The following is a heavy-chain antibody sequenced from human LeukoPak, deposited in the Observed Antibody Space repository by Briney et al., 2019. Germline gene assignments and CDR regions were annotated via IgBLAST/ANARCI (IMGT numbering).Heavy chain of an antibody. Sequence: GGSLKLSCAASGFSVSTNYMIWVRQAPGMGLECVSVISNHGTTYYADSVKGRFSISRDNSKNTVFLQMNSLRAEDTAVYYCAELGITMIGGVWGKGTTVTISS. CDR1: GFSVSTNY. V-gene: IGHV3-53*01. CDR2: ISNHGTT. CDR3: AELGITMIGGV. D-gene: IGHD3-10*02. J-gene: IGHJ6*04.